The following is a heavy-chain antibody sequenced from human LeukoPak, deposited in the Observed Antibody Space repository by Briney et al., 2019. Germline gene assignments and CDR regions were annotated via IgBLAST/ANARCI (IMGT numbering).Heavy chain of an antibody. CDR3: ARGTPGYCSSTSCQNAFDI. CDR1: VGSISSYY. Sequence: KSSETLSLTCTVSVGSISSYYWSWIRQPAGKGLEWIGRIYTSGSTNYNPSLKSRVAMSVETSKNQFSLKLSSVTAADTAVYYCARGTPGYCSSTSCQNAFDIWGQGTMVTVSS. J-gene: IGHJ3*02. V-gene: IGHV4-4*07. CDR2: IYTSGST. D-gene: IGHD2-2*01.